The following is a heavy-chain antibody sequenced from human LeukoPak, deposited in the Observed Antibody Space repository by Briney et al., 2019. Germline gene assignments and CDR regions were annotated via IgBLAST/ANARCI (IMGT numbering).Heavy chain of an antibody. CDR2: IYYSGST. Sequence: SETLSLTCTVSGGSISSSSYYWGWIRQPPGKGLEWIGSIYYSGSTNYNPSLKSRVTISVDTSKNQFSLKLSSVTAADTAVYYCATNFYGSPVPHYFDYWGQGTLVTVSS. D-gene: IGHD3-10*01. CDR1: GGSISSSSYY. CDR3: ATNFYGSPVPHYFDY. J-gene: IGHJ4*02. V-gene: IGHV4-39*07.